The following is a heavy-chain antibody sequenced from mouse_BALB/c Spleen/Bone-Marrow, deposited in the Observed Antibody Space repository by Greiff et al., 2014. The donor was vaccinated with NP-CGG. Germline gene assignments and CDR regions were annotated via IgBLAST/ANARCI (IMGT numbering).Heavy chain of an antibody. CDR3: AIYYYGSSYAMDY. V-gene: IGHV1-18*01. D-gene: IGHD1-1*01. Sequence: VQLQQSGPELVKPGASVEIPCKASGYTFTDYNMDWVKQSHGKSLEWIGDINPNNGGTIYNQKFKGKATLTVDKSSSTAYMELRSLTSEDTAVYYCAIYYYGSSYAMDYWGQGTSVTVSS. CDR1: GYTFTDYN. CDR2: INPNNGGT. J-gene: IGHJ4*01.